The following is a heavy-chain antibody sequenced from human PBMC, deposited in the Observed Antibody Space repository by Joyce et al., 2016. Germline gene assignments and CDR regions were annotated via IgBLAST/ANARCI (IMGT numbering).Heavy chain of an antibody. CDR2: INHSGDT. CDR1: GYSGSSHYF. Sequence: QVQLQESGPGLVKPSETLSLTCAVSGYSGSSHYFWGWVRQPPGKGLEWIGSINHSGDTYYNPSLTGRVTLSVDTSKNQFSLELRSVTAADTAVYYCARNRGYSTLDYWGQGTLVTVSS. D-gene: IGHD5-18*01. CDR3: ARNRGYSTLDY. J-gene: IGHJ4*02. V-gene: IGHV4-38-2*01.